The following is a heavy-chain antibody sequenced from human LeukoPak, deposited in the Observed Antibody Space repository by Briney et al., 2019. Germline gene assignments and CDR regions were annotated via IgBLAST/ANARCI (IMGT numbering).Heavy chain of an antibody. V-gene: IGHV3-11*01. J-gene: IGHJ4*02. D-gene: IGHD5-12*01. CDR1: GFTFSDYY. CDR3: ARVGYSGFEPLFDH. CDR2: ISSSGTTI. Sequence: GGSLRLSCAASGFTFSDYYMSYIRQAPGKGLEWVSCISSSGTTIYYADSVKGRFTISRDNAKNSLSLQMNSLRAEDTALYYCARVGYSGFEPLFDHWGQGTLVTVSS.